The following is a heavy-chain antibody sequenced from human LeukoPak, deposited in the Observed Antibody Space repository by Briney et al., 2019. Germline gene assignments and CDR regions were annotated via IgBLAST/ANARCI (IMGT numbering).Heavy chain of an antibody. CDR2: IKQDGSEK. D-gene: IGHD2-15*01. CDR3: ARPRGYCSGGSCRYYFDY. Sequence: GGSLRLSCAASGCTFSSYWMSWVRQAPGKGLEWVANIKQDGSEKYYVDSVKGRFTISRDNAKNSLYLQMNSLRAEDTAVYYCARPRGYCSGGSCRYYFDYWGQGTLVTVSS. V-gene: IGHV3-7*01. CDR1: GCTFSSYW. J-gene: IGHJ4*02.